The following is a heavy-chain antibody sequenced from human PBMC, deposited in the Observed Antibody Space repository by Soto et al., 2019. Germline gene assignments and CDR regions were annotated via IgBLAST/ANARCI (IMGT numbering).Heavy chain of an antibody. D-gene: IGHD3-10*01. V-gene: IGHV3-23*01. CDR1: GFTFSSYA. CDR2: ISGSGGST. J-gene: IGHJ4*02. CDR3: ARDRGSPAY. Sequence: GGSLRLSCAAPGFTFSSYAMSWVRQAPGKGLEWVSAISGSGGSTYYADSVKGRFAISRDNSKNTLYLQMNSLRDEDTAVYYCARDRGSPAYWGQGTLVTVSS.